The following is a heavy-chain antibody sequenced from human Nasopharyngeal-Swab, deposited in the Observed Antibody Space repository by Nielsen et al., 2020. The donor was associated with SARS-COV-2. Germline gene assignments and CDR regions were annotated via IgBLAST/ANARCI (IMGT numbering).Heavy chain of an antibody. CDR2: INHSGST. V-gene: IGHV4-34*01. CDR1: GGSFSGYY. D-gene: IGHD2-21*02. CDR3: ARASCGGDCWAAPRRIYYYYGMDV. J-gene: IGHJ6*02. Sequence: GSLRLSCAVYGGSFSGYYWSWIRQPPGKGPEWIGEINHSGSTNYNPSLKSRVTISVDTSKNQFSLKLSSVTAADTAVYYCARASCGGDCWAAPRRIYYYYGMDVWGQGTTVTVSS.